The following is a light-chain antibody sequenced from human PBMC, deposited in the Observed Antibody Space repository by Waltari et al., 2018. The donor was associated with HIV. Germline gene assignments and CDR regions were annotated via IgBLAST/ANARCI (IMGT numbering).Light chain of an antibody. CDR2: RDN. J-gene: IGLJ2*01. CDR1: TANIGAHF. Sequence: QSVLTQPPSASGTPGQTVPISCSGGTANIGAHFVFWFQQFPGTAPKLLIYRDNLRHSGVPARFSGSKSGTSASLTISGLRSDDEAHYFCAVLDDTLGGGVFGGGTKLTVL. V-gene: IGLV1-47*01. CDR3: AVLDDTLGGGV.